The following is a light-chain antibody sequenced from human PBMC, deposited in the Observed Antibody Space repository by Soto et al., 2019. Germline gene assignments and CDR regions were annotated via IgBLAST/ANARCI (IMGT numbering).Light chain of an antibody. Sequence: QAVVTQPPSVSGTPGQRVTIFCSGRRSNIGSNLVYWYQQLPGTAPKLLIFSNDHRPSGVPDRFSGSRSGTSASLAISGLRSEDEGDYYCAAWDDSLSGVVFGGGTQVTVL. CDR1: RSNIGSNL. CDR2: SND. V-gene: IGLV1-47*02. CDR3: AAWDDSLSGVV. J-gene: IGLJ2*01.